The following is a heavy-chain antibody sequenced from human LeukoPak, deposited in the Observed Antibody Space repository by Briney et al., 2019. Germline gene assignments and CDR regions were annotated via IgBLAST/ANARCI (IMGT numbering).Heavy chain of an antibody. Sequence: SETLSLTCTVSGGSISSSYWSWIRQPPGKGLEWIGYIYYSGSTNYNPSLKSRVTISVDKSKNQFSLELSSVTAADTAVYYCARSNGDYDILTGYLDWGQGTLVTVSS. J-gene: IGHJ4*02. D-gene: IGHD3-9*01. V-gene: IGHV4-59*12. CDR2: IYYSGST. CDR1: GGSISSSY. CDR3: ARSNGDYDILTGYLD.